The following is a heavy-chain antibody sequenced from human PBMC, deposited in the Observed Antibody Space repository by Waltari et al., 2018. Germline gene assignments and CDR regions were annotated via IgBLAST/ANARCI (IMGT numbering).Heavy chain of an antibody. CDR3: ARDGVLRSDPLSLRY. Sequence: QVQLVQSGAEVKKPGASVKVSCKASGYTFTSYYMHWVRQAHGKGLEWMGIINHSFGDTTYAQKFQGRVTITRDTSMSTVSMELSSLRSEDTAVYYCARDGVLRSDPLSLRYWGQGTLVTVSS. CDR1: GYTFTSYY. J-gene: IGHJ4*02. CDR2: INHSFGDT. V-gene: IGHV1-46*01. D-gene: IGHD5-12*01.